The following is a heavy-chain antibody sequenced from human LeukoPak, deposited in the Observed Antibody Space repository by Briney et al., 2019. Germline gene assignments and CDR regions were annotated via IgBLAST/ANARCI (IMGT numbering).Heavy chain of an antibody. CDR3: ARQTGVGLFILP. Sequence: SETLSLTCAVSGDSISTSNSYWGWIRRPPGKGLEWVGSIYYSGNTYYNPSLKSRVTLSVDTSKNQFSLKLTSVTAADTAVYYCARQTGVGLFILPGGRGTLVTVSS. V-gene: IGHV4-39*01. CDR2: IYYSGNT. D-gene: IGHD3-3*01. J-gene: IGHJ4*02. CDR1: GDSISTSNSY.